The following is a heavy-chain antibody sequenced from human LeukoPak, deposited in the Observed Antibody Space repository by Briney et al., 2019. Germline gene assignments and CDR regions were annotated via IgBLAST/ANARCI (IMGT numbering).Heavy chain of an antibody. CDR3: ARALYERRRQYYHLDS. CDR2: ISGRGNSL. V-gene: IGHV3-23*01. J-gene: IGHJ4*02. Sequence: SGGSLRLSCVASGFTFYNYAMNWVRQAPGKGLEWVSIISGRGNSLYYADSVKGRFTVSRDNSQNTLYLQMNSLRADDTAVYFCARALYERRRQYYHLDSWGQGTLVTVSS. D-gene: IGHD3-22*01. CDR1: GFTFYNYA.